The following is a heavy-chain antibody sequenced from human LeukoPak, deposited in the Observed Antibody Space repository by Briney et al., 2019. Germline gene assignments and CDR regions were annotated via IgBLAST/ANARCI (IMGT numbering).Heavy chain of an antibody. CDR3: AKDREKAVGATIFDY. V-gene: IGHV3-23*01. CDR1: GFTFSDYA. Sequence: TGGSLRLSCAVSGFTFSDYAMSWVRQAPGKGLEWVLGISFSGRSTNYADSVKGRFIISRDNSNNTLHLQMNSLRAEDTAVYYCAKDREKAVGATIFDYWGQGTLVTVSS. CDR2: ISFSGRST. J-gene: IGHJ4*02. D-gene: IGHD1-26*01.